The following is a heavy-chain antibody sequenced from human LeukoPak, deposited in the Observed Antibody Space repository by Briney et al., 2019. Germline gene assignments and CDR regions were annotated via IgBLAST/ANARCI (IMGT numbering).Heavy chain of an antibody. Sequence: GASVKVSCKASGYTFTSYFLRWLRQAPGQGLEWMGWISAYNGNTNYAQKLQGRVTMTTDTSTSTAYMELRSLRSDDTAVYYCVREEWRYYYDISGLFDYWGQGTLVTVSS. J-gene: IGHJ4*02. CDR1: GYTFTSYF. V-gene: IGHV1-18*01. CDR2: ISAYNGNT. CDR3: VREEWRYYYDISGLFDY. D-gene: IGHD3-22*01.